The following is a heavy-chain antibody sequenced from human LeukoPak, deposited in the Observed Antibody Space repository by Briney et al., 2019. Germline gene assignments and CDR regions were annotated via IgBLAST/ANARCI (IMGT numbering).Heavy chain of an antibody. V-gene: IGHV1-2*02. CDR1: GYTFTGYY. CDR2: INPNSGGT. J-gene: IGHJ5*02. D-gene: IGHD6-13*01. CDR3: AVYSSSWQNWFDP. Sequence: APVKVSCKASGYTFTGYYMHWVRQAPGQGLEWMGWINPNSGGTNYAQKFQGRVTMTRDTSISTAYMELSRLRSDDTAVYYCAVYSSSWQNWFDPWGQGTLVTVSS.